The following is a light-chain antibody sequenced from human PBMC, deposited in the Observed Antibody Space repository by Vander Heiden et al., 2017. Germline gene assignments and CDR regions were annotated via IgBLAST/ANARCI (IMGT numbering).Light chain of an antibody. J-gene: IGKJ1*01. Sequence: DIQMTQSPSSLSAFVGDRVTITCRASQSISSYLNWYQQKPGKAPKLLIYTASSLQSGVSSRFSGSGSGTDFTLTISSLQPEDFATYYCRQTDSTTWTFGQGTRVEIK. V-gene: IGKV1-39*01. CDR1: QSISSY. CDR2: TAS. CDR3: RQTDSTTWT.